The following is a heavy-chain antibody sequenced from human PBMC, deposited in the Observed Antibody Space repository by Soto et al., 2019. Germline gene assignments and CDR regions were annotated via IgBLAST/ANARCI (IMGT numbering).Heavy chain of an antibody. CDR1: GGSLSSGYYY. Sequence: QVQLQESGPGLVKPSQTLSLTCSVSGGSLSSGYYYWSWIRQPPANGLEWIGNIYYSGNTYYNPSLKSRLIISIDPSKNQVSLKVGSVTAAETAVYYCASASLCGMDVCGQGTTVNVAS. J-gene: IGHJ6*02. CDR3: ASASLCGMDV. CDR2: IYYSGNT. D-gene: IGHD2-2*01. V-gene: IGHV4-30-4*01.